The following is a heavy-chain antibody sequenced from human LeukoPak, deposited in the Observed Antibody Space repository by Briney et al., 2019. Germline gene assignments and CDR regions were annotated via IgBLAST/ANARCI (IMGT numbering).Heavy chain of an antibody. CDR3: ARAQCRADGHCTSTSRLKVPY. CDR2: ISSRSSYI. J-gene: IGHJ4*02. CDR1: GFTFTNYS. D-gene: IGHD2-2*01. V-gene: IGHV3-21*06. Sequence: PGGSLRLSCAASGFTFTNYSMNWVRQAPGKGLEWVSSISSRSSYIYYADSVKGRFTISRDNAKNSLYLQLNSLRAEDTAVYYCARAQCRADGHCTSTSRLKVPYWGQGTLVTVSS.